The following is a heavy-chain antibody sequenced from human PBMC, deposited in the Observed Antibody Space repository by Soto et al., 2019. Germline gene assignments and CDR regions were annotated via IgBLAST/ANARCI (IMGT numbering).Heavy chain of an antibody. Sequence: GGSLRLSCAASGFTFSNAWMSWVRQAPGKGLVWVSRINSDGSSTSYADSVKGRFTISRDNAKNTLYLQMNSLRAEDTAVYYCARGGGVGTTVTTGYYYYGMDVWGQGTTVTVSS. J-gene: IGHJ6*02. CDR2: INSDGSST. CDR3: ARGGGVGTTVTTGYYYYGMDV. D-gene: IGHD4-4*01. CDR1: GFTFSNAW. V-gene: IGHV3-74*01.